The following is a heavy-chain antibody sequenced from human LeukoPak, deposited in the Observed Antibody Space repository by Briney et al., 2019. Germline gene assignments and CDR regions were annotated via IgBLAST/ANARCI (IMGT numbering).Heavy chain of an antibody. CDR1: GFTFSSYA. Sequence: GSLRLSCAASGFTFSSYAMTGVRQAPGKGLEWVSVISGSGGRTYYADSVKGPFTISRDNSKNTLYLQMSSLRAEDTPVYYCAKDRGGGNLDFDYWGQGTLVTVSS. CDR2: ISGSGGRT. D-gene: IGHD2-15*01. J-gene: IGHJ4*02. CDR3: AKDRGGGNLDFDY. V-gene: IGHV3-23*01.